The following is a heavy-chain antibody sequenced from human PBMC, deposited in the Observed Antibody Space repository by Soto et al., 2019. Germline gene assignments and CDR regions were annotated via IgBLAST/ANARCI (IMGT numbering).Heavy chain of an antibody. V-gene: IGHV4-4*02. Sequence: QVQLQESGPGLVKPSGTLSLTCAVSSGSISSSNWWSWVRQPPGKGLEWIGEVYHSGSPNYNPSLKSRVTISVDKSKNQFSLKLSSVTAADTAVYYCARNVLRFLEWSDDAFDIWGQGTMVTVSS. J-gene: IGHJ3*02. CDR2: VYHSGSP. CDR3: ARNVLRFLEWSDDAFDI. D-gene: IGHD3-3*01. CDR1: SGSISSSNW.